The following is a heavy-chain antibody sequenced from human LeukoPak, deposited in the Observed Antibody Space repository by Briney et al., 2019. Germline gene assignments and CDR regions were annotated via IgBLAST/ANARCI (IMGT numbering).Heavy chain of an antibody. Sequence: ASVKVSCKVSGYILSDVSIHWVRQAPGKGREWMGGSDLEDAETVYAQNFEGRLTVTEDTSSDTAFMELTSLRSDDTAVYYCAIGTPADMRGLDVWGQGTTVTVSS. J-gene: IGHJ6*02. V-gene: IGHV1-24*01. CDR1: GYILSDVS. CDR3: AIGTPADMRGLDV. D-gene: IGHD2-2*01. CDR2: SDLEDAET.